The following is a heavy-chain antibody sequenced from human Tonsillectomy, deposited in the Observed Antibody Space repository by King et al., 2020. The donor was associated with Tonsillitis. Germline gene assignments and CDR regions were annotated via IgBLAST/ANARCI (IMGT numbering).Heavy chain of an antibody. V-gene: IGHV4-39*01. J-gene: IGHJ1*01. CDR3: AKHWPTTSNYRDAEYFHH. D-gene: IGHD4-11*01. Sequence: QLQLQESGPRLVKPSETLSLICSISGGSINSKGYSWGWIRQPPGKGLEWIGSIYDSGSAYYNPSLKSRVTIFLDTSKTQFSLKLNSVTAADTAVYYCAKHWPTTSNYRDAEYFHHWGQGTLVTVSS. CDR2: IYDSGSA. CDR1: GGSINSKGYS.